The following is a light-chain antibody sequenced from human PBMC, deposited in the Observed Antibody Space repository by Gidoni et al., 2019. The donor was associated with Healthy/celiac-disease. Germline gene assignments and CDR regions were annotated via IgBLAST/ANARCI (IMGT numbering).Light chain of an antibody. CDR1: QSIRSY. V-gene: IGKV1-39*01. J-gene: IGKJ1*01. Sequence: DLPLTQSPSSLSASVGVRVTITCRASQSIRSYLTWYQQKPGNATKRLIYAASNLPSGVPSRFSGSGYGTDFTLTISSRRPEDLATYYCQQSYSTHRTAGQESKVEIK. CDR2: AAS. CDR3: QQSYSTHRT.